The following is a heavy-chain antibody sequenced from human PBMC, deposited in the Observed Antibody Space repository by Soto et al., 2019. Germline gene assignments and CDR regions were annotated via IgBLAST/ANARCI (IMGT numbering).Heavy chain of an antibody. J-gene: IGHJ5*02. CDR3: ARDLLTTLNLGFDP. Sequence: PSETLSLTCTVSGGSISSYYWSWIRQPPGKGLEWIGYIYYSGSTNYNPSLKSRVTISVDTSKNQFSLKLSSVTAADTAVYYCARDLLTTLNLGFDPWGQGTLVTVSS. CDR1: GGSISSYY. CDR2: IYYSGST. V-gene: IGHV4-59*12. D-gene: IGHD3-9*01.